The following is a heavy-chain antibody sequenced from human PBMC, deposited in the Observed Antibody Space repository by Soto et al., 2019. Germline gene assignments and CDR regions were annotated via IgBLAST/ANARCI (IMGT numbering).Heavy chain of an antibody. CDR2: ISYDGSNK. J-gene: IGHJ4*02. V-gene: IGHV3-30-3*01. Sequence: QVQLVESGGGVVQPGRSLRLSCAASGFTFSSYAMHWVRQAPGKGLEWVAVISYDGSNKYYADSVKGRFTISRDNSKNTLYLQMNSLRAEDTAVYYCARDTRHSGYDLWGQGTLVTVSS. CDR3: ARDTRHSGYDL. D-gene: IGHD5-12*01. CDR1: GFTFSSYA.